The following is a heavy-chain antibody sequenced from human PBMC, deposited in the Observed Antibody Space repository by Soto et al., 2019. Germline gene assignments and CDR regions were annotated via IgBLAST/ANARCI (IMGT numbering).Heavy chain of an antibody. J-gene: IGHJ3*02. D-gene: IGHD1-26*01. CDR1: GFTSTSSA. CDR3: AAEWELSDAFDI. V-gene: IGHV1-58*01. Sequence: QMQLVQSGPEVKKPGTSVKVSCKASGFTSTSSAVQWVRQARGQRLEWIGWIVVGSGNTNYAQKFQERVTITRDMSTSTAYMELSSLRSEDTAVYYCAAEWELSDAFDIWGQGTMVTVSS. CDR2: IVVGSGNT.